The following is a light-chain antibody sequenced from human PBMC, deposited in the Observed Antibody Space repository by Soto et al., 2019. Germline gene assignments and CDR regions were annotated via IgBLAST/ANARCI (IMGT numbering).Light chain of an antibody. Sequence: DIQMTQSPSTLSASVGHRVTITCRASQSISSWLAWYQQKPGKAPKILIYKASSLESGVPSRFSGSGSGTEFTLTISSLQPDDFATYYCQQYDNYPYTFGQGSKLEIK. CDR1: QSISSW. CDR2: KAS. V-gene: IGKV1-5*03. J-gene: IGKJ2*01. CDR3: QQYDNYPYT.